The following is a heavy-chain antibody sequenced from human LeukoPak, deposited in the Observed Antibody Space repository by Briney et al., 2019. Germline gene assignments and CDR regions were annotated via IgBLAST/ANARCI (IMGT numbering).Heavy chain of an antibody. CDR1: GFTVSSNY. J-gene: IGHJ4*02. CDR2: IYSGGST. Sequence: GGTLRLSCAASGFTVSSNYMSWVRQAPGKGLEWVSVIYSGGSTYYADSVKGRFTISRDNSKNTLYLQMNSLRAEDTAVYYCASAPYDSSGYYPLLYYWGQGTLVTVSS. V-gene: IGHV3-53*01. CDR3: ASAPYDSSGYYPLLYY. D-gene: IGHD3-22*01.